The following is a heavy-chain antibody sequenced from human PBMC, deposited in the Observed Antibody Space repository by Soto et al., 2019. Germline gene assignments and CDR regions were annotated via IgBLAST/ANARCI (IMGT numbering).Heavy chain of an antibody. CDR3: ARARGTSWYNWFDS. CDR1: GGTFNSSG. V-gene: IGHV1-69*01. D-gene: IGHD1-26*01. J-gene: IGHJ5*01. Sequence: QVQLVQSGAELKKPGSSVKVSCKASGGTFNSSGISWVRQAPGQGIEWMGGIIPLFGTTNYAQRFKGRVTVTADESTSTVYMHLSSLRFEDTGMYYCARARGTSWYNWFDSWGQGTLVTVSS. CDR2: IIPLFGTT.